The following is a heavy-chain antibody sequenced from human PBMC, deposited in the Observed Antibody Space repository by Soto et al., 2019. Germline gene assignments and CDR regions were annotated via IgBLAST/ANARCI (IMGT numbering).Heavy chain of an antibody. D-gene: IGHD3-3*01. CDR3: AKGSKFTIFSPNDY. CDR1: GFTFSTYA. V-gene: IGHV3-23*01. Sequence: EVQLLESGGGLVQPGGSLRLSCAAYGFTFSTYAITWVRQAPGKGLEWVSALSGNRGTTYSADSVKGRFTISRDNSRNTLYQQMSSLRAEDTALYYCAKGSKFTIFSPNDYWGQGTLVTGSS. J-gene: IGHJ4*02. CDR2: LSGNRGTT.